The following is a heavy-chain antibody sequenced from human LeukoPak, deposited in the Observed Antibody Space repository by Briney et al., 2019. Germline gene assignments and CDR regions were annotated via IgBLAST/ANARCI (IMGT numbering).Heavy chain of an antibody. D-gene: IGHD3-16*02. J-gene: IGHJ4*02. CDR2: INHSGST. CDR1: GGSFSGYY. Sequence: KPSETLSLTCAVYGGSFSGYYCSWIRQPPGKGLEWIGEINHSGSTNYNPSLKSRVTISVDTSKNQFSLKLSSVTAADTAVYYCARGPDYDYVWGSYRPFDYWGQGTLVTVSS. CDR3: ARGPDYDYVWGSYRPFDY. V-gene: IGHV4-34*01.